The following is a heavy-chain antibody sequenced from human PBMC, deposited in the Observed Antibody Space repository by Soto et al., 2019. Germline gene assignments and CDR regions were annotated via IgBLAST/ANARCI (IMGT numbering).Heavy chain of an antibody. V-gene: IGHV4-59*08. CDR2: IYYSGSN. Sequence: QVQLQESGPGLVKPSETLSLTCTVSADSISNYYWSWIRQPPGKGLEWIGDIYYSGSNHYNPSLKSRFTRSVDTSKNQFSLKLSSVTAADTAVYYCARHLWVGSSWYLGALDIWGQGTMVTVSS. CDR3: ARHLWVGSSWYLGALDI. J-gene: IGHJ3*02. CDR1: ADSISNYY. D-gene: IGHD6-13*01.